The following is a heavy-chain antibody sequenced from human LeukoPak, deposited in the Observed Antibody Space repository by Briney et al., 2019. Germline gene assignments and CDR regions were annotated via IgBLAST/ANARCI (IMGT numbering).Heavy chain of an antibody. CDR3: VRGHSFPIRIAVAGSWYYFDY. CDR1: GGSIGSSNYY. J-gene: IGHJ4*02. Sequence: SETLSLTCTVSGGSIGSSNYYWGWIRQPPGKGLEWIGNIYYSGSTYYNPSLKSRVTISVDTSKSQFSLKLSSVTAADTAVYYCVRGHSFPIRIAVAGSWYYFDYWGQGTLVTVSS. D-gene: IGHD6-19*01. V-gene: IGHV4-39*01. CDR2: IYYSGST.